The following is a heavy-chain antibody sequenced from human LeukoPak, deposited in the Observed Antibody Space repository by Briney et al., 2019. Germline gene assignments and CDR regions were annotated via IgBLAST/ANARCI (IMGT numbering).Heavy chain of an antibody. CDR3: PTLVVVIGDDALDI. D-gene: IGHD3-22*01. CDR1: GFTLSSYW. CDR2: IKEDGSEK. J-gene: IGHJ3*02. V-gene: IGHV3-7*01. Sequence: GGSLRLSCAASGFTLSSYWMSWVRQAPGKGLEWVANIKEDGSEKCYADSVKGRFTISRDNAKNSLYLQMDSLRAEDTAVYYCPTLVVVIGDDALDIWGQGTMVAVSS.